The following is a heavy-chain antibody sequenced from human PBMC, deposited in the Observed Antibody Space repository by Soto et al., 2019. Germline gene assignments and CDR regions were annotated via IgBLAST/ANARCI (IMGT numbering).Heavy chain of an antibody. D-gene: IGHD3-3*01. CDR3: ARDTRGKLEWLLYAPCGMDV. J-gene: IGHJ6*02. CDR1: GFTFSSYG. V-gene: IGHV3-33*01. Sequence: HPGGSLRLSCAASGFTFSSYGMHWVRQAPGKGLEWVAVIWYDGSNKYYADSVKGRFTISRDNSKNTLYLQMNSLRAEDTAVYYCARDTRGKLEWLLYAPCGMDVWGQGTTVTVSS. CDR2: IWYDGSNK.